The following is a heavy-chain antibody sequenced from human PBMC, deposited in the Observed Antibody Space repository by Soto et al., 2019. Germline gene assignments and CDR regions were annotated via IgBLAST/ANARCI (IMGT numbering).Heavy chain of an antibody. V-gene: IGHV4-61*01. Sequence: PSETLSLTCTDSGVSVSSGSFYWAWIRQPPGKGLEWIGFGSYSGTTNYKPSLKSRVTISVDTSRSQISLKVSSLTAADTAVYYCARGATVTQFDYWGRGTLVTVSS. CDR2: GSYSGTT. CDR3: ARGATVTQFDY. CDR1: GVSVSSGSFY. J-gene: IGHJ4*02. D-gene: IGHD4-17*01.